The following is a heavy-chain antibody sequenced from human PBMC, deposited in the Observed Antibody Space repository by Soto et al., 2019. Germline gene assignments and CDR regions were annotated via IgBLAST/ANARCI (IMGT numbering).Heavy chain of an antibody. CDR1: GYTFTSYY. D-gene: IGHD6-19*01. CDR2: INPSGGST. CDR3: ARVGSSSRNPSLWLVRY. Sequence: GASVKVSCKASGYTFTSYYMHWVRQAPGQGLEWMGIINPSGGSTSYAQKFQGRVTMTRDTSTSTVYMELSSLRSEDTAVYYCARVGSSSRNPSLWLVRYWGQGTLVTVSS. V-gene: IGHV1-46*01. J-gene: IGHJ4*02.